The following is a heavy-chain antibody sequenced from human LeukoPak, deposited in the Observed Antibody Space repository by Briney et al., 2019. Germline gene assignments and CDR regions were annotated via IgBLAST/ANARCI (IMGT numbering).Heavy chain of an antibody. V-gene: IGHV1-24*01. CDR2: FDPADGEA. D-gene: IGHD1-14*01. Sequence: ASVKVSCKVSGYTLTERSMHWVRQAPGKGLEWRGGFDPADGEAIYAQELEGRVTMTLDTSTDTAYVQVSSLRSEDTAVYYCATSRNLFDFAFWGQGTLVTVSS. CDR3: ATSRNLFDFAF. CDR1: GYTLTERS. J-gene: IGHJ4*02.